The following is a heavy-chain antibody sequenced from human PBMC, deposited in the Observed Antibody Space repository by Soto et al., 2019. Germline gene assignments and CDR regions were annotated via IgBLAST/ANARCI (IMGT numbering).Heavy chain of an antibody. D-gene: IGHD3-9*01. CDR3: ARRLMLYFAWSLRLGYFDY. Sequence: SETLSLTCAVYGGSFSGYYWSWIRQPPGKGLEWIGEINHSGSTNYNPSLKSRVTISVDTSKNRFSLKLSSVTAADTAVYYGARRLMLYFAWSLRLGYFDYWGQGTLVTVSS. V-gene: IGHV4-34*01. CDR1: GGSFSGYY. J-gene: IGHJ4*02. CDR2: INHSGST.